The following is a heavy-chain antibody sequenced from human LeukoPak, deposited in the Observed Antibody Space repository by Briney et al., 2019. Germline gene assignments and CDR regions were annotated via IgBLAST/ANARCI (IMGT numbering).Heavy chain of an antibody. V-gene: IGHV1-69*01. J-gene: IGHJ5*02. CDR2: IIPIFGTA. CDR1: GGTFSSYA. CDR3: ARDGWHPYNWFDP. Sequence: GSSVKVSCKASGGTFSSYAISWVRQAPGQGLEWMGGIIPIFGTANYAQKFQGRVTITADESTSTAYMELRSLRSDDTAVYYCARDGWHPYNWFDPWGQGTLVTVSS. D-gene: IGHD6-19*01.